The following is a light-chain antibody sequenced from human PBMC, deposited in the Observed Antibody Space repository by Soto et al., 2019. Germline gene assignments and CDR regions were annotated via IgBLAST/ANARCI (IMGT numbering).Light chain of an antibody. V-gene: IGKV1-5*01. Sequence: THSACTLSASVGDRVTLTCGASQSVRSWLAWYQQKTGTAPKLLIFDASRLESGVPSRFSGSASGTEFNLTISSLQPDDFATYYCQQYDNYPLTFGGGTKVDI. J-gene: IGKJ4*01. CDR3: QQYDNYPLT. CDR2: DAS. CDR1: QSVRSW.